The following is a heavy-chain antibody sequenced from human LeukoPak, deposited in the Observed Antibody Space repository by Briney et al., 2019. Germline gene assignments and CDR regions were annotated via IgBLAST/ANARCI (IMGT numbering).Heavy chain of an antibody. CDR1: GGTFSSYA. CDR3: ASRWSEYSSSYDY. Sequence: SVKVSCKASGGTFSSYAISWVRQAPGQGLEWMGGIIPIFGTANYAQKFQGRVTITTDESTGTAYMELSSLRSEDTAVYYCASRWSEYSSSYDYWGQGTLVTVSS. J-gene: IGHJ4*02. CDR2: IIPIFGTA. V-gene: IGHV1-69*05. D-gene: IGHD6-13*01.